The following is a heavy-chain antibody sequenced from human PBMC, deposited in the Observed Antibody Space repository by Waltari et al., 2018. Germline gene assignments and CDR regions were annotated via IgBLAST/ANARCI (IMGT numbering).Heavy chain of an antibody. V-gene: IGHV4-39*01. CDR1: GGAMTSDKYY. CDR2: NSYLGTA. D-gene: IGHD6-25*01. J-gene: IGHJ4*02. CDR3: VRQVRTGYSSGWPDY. Sequence: QLQLHESGPGMVKPSETLSVTCTVSGGAMTSDKYYWGWIRQPPGKGLEWIACNSYLGTAYDNGSIKSRALIPVDTANNQFSLDLTSVTAADTAVYFCVRQVRTGYSSGWPDYWGQGALVTVSS.